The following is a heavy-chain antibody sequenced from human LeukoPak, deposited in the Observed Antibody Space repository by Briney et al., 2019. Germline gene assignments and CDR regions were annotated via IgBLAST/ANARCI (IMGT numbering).Heavy chain of an antibody. V-gene: IGHV5-51*01. D-gene: IGHD3-22*01. CDR3: ARLPYYYDSSGYYQNWFDP. CDR1: GYSFTNYW. Sequence: GESLQISCKGSGYSFTNYWIGWVRQLPGKGLEWMGIIYPDDSDDSDTRYSPSFQDHVTISVDTSLNTAYLQWHSLKASDTAMYYCARLPYYYDSSGYYQNWFDPWGQGTLVTVSS. J-gene: IGHJ5*02. CDR2: IYPDDSDDSDT.